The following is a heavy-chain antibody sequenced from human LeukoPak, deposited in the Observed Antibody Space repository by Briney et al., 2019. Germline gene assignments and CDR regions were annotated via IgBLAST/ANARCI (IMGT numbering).Heavy chain of an antibody. D-gene: IGHD3-10*01. CDR1: GGTFSSYT. Sequence: ASVNVSCKASGGTFSSYTISWVRQAPGQGLEWMGGIIPIFGTTNYAQKFQGRVSIAADKSTSTTYMQLSSLRSEDTAVYYCARSRFPYYRLSRTDYYYMDVWAKGTTVTVSS. CDR3: ARSRFPYYRLSRTDYYYMDV. CDR2: IIPIFGTT. V-gene: IGHV1-69*06. J-gene: IGHJ6*03.